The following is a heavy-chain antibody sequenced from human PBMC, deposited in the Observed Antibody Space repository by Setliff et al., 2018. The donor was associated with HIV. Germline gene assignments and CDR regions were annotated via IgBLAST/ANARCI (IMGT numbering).Heavy chain of an antibody. V-gene: IGHV3-33*01. Sequence: GGSLRLSCAASGFTFSGYGMHWVRQAPGKGLEWVAVIWYDGSSKYYADPVKGRFTISRDNSKNTVYLQMDSLPAEDTAVYYCAREGGSSGYCGYFDYWGQGTLVTVSS. D-gene: IGHD3-22*01. CDR1: GFTFSGYG. CDR3: AREGGSSGYCGYFDY. J-gene: IGHJ4*02. CDR2: IWYDGSSK.